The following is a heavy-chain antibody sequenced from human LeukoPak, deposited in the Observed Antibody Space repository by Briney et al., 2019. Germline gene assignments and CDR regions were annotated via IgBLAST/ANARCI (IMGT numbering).Heavy chain of an antibody. Sequence: PSETLSLTCTVSGGSISSSNYYWGWIRQPPGTGLEWIGTIYYSGTTYYNPSLKSRVTISVDTSKNQFSLKLTSVTATDTAVYYCARQGSGWWWGKDYWGQGTLVTVSS. D-gene: IGHD6-19*01. CDR1: GGSISSSNYY. CDR3: ARQGSGWWWGKDY. CDR2: IYYSGTT. V-gene: IGHV4-39*01. J-gene: IGHJ4*02.